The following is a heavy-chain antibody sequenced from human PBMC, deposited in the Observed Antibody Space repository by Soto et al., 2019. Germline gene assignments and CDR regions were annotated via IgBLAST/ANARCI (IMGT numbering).Heavy chain of an antibody. CDR1: GFTFSSYA. D-gene: IGHD1-26*01. CDR3: ASTPGAGVSLDY. V-gene: IGHV3-30-3*01. Sequence: QVQLVESGGGVVQPGRSLRLSCAASGFTFSSYAMHWVRQAPGKGLEWVAVISYDGSNKYYADSVKGRFTISRDNSKNTLYLQMNSLRAEDTAVYYCASTPGAGVSLDYWGQGTLVTVSS. J-gene: IGHJ4*02. CDR2: ISYDGSNK.